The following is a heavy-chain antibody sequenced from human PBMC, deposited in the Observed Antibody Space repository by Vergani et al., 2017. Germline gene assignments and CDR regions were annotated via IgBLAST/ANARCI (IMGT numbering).Heavy chain of an antibody. V-gene: IGHV4-30-2*01. CDR2: IYHSGST. CDR3: ARDRGIGAVAGTWYFDL. D-gene: IGHD6-19*01. CDR1: GGSISSGGYS. Sequence: QLQLQESGSGLVKPSQTLSLTCAVSGGSISSGGYSWSWIRQPPGKGLEWIGYIYHSGSTYYNPSLKSRVTISVDRSKNQFSLKLSSVTAADTAVYYCARDRGIGAVAGTWYFDLWGRGTLVTVSS. J-gene: IGHJ2*01.